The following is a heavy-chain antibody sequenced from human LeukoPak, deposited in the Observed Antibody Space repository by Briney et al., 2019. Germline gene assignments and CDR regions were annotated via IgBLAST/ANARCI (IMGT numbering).Heavy chain of an antibody. CDR1: GFTFDDFG. CDR3: ARDGTYSSGWYDFDH. J-gene: IGHJ4*02. D-gene: IGHD6-19*01. V-gene: IGHV3-20*04. CDR2: INWNGGIT. Sequence: GGSLRLSCAASGFTFDDFGMSWVRQGPGKGLEWVSGINWNGGITVYADSVKGRFTISRDNAKNSLYLQMNSLRAEDTALYYCARDGTYSSGWYDFDHWGREPWSPSPQ.